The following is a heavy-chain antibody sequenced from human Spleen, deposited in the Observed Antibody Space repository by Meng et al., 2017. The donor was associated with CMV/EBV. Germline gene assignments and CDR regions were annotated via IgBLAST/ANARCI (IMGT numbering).Heavy chain of an antibody. J-gene: IGHJ5*02. CDR2: IYSGGST. Sequence: GESLKISCAASGFTVSSNYMSWVRQAPGKGLEWVSVIYSGGSTYYADSVKGRFTISRDNSKNTLYLQMNSLRAEDTAVYYCARGGYSGYDYTNWFDHWGQGTLVTVSS. CDR1: GFTVSSNY. D-gene: IGHD5-12*01. CDR3: ARGGYSGYDYTNWFDH. V-gene: IGHV3-66*02.